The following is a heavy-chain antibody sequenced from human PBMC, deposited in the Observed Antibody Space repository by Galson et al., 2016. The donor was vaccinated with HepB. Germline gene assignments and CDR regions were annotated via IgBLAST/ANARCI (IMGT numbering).Heavy chain of an antibody. CDR3: AKGVGATPHYGMDV. J-gene: IGHJ6*02. V-gene: IGHV1-69*01. Sequence: SCKASGGTLSKYAITWVRQAPGQGLEWMGGMSPLSGTPTYAQKFQGRVTITADASSSTAYMEVSSLRSDDTAVYYCAKGVGATPHYGMDVWGQGTTVTVSS. D-gene: IGHD1-26*01. CDR2: MSPLSGTP. CDR1: GGTLSKYA.